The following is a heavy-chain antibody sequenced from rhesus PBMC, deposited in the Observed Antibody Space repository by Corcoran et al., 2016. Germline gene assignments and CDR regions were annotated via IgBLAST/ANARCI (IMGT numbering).Heavy chain of an antibody. V-gene: IGHV2-95*01. CDR3: ARVGRGGLDS. Sequence: QVTLKESGPALVKPTQTLTLTCTFSGVSISTSGTGGGWTRQPPGKALEWLASIYWNDSKYYSTSLKSRLTISKDTSKNQVVLTMTNMDPVDTATYYCARVGRGGLDSWGQGVVVTVSS. CDR2: IYWNDSK. J-gene: IGHJ6*01. CDR1: GVSISTSGTG.